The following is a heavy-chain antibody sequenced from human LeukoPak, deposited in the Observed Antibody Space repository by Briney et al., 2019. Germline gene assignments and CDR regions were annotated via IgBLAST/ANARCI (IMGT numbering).Heavy chain of an antibody. V-gene: IGHV3-33*01. D-gene: IGHD3-10*01. J-gene: IGHJ4*02. CDR1: GFTFSSYG. Sequence: GGSLRLSCVASGFTFSSYGMHWVRQAPGKGLEWVAVIWYDGSNKYYADSVKGRFTISRDNSKNTLYLQMNSLRAEDTAVYYCARANQITMVRRVFLDYWGQGTLVTVSS. CDR2: IWYDGSNK. CDR3: ARANQITMVRRVFLDY.